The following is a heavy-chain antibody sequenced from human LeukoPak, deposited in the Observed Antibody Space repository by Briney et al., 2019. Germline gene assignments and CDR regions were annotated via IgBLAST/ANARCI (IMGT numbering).Heavy chain of an antibody. CDR2: INHSGST. Sequence: SETLSLTCAVYGGSFSGYYWSWIRQPPGKGLEWIGEINHSGSTNYNPSLKSRVTISVDTSKNQLSLKLSSVTAADTAVYYCARGLAYYYGSGSPFDYWGQGTLVTVSS. CDR1: GGSFSGYY. CDR3: ARGLAYYYGSGSPFDY. D-gene: IGHD3-10*01. V-gene: IGHV4-34*01. J-gene: IGHJ4*02.